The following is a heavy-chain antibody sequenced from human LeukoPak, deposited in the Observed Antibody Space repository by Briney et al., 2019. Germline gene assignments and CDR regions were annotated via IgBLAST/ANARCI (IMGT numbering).Heavy chain of an antibody. V-gene: IGHV3-48*01. CDR2: ISSSSSTI. J-gene: IGHJ6*02. CDR1: GFTFSSYS. D-gene: IGHD6-19*01. Sequence: GGSLRLSCAASGFTFSSYSMNWVRQAPGKGLEWVSYISSSSSTIYYADSVKGRFTISRDDSKNTLFLQMNSLRAEDTAIYYCARQGPVAGTFYYGMDVWGQGTTVTVSS. CDR3: ARQGPVAGTFYYGMDV.